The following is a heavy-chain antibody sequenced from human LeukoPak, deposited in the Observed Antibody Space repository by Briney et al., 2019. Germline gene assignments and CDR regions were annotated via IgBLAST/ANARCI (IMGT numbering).Heavy chain of an antibody. CDR2: IYHSGNT. V-gene: IGHV4/OR15-8*01. D-gene: IGHD3-9*01. Sequence: SETLSLTCGVSGGSINTNNWWSRVRQPPGQGLEWIGEIYHSGNTNYNPSLKSRVSISVDKSDNQYSLKLSSVTAADTAVYYCARGQGIFTGYPFDYWGQGILVTVSS. J-gene: IGHJ4*02. CDR1: GGSINTNNW. CDR3: ARGQGIFTGYPFDY.